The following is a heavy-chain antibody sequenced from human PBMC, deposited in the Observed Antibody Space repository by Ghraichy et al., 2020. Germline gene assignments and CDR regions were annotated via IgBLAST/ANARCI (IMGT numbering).Heavy chain of an antibody. J-gene: IGHJ6*02. CDR2: ISGSGGST. V-gene: IGHV3-23*01. D-gene: IGHD2-2*01. CDR3: AKWNGVVPAARNYYYYGMDV. CDR1: GFTFSSYA. Sequence: GESLNISCAASGFTFSSYAMSWVRQAPGKGLEWVSAISGSGGSTYYADSVKGRFTISRDNSKNTLYLQMNSLRAEDTAVYYCAKWNGVVPAARNYYYYGMDVWGQGTTVTVSS.